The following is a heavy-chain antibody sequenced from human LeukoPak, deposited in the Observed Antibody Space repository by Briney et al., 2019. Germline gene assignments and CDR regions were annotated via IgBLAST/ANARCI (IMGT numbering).Heavy chain of an antibody. Sequence: GGSLRPSCAASGFTFSNHGMNWVRQAPGKGLEWVSGISPSGDITYYADSVKGRFTISRDNSKNTLYLQMNSLRAEDTAVYYCAKMRYSYARGTLDYWGQGTLVTVSS. J-gene: IGHJ4*02. D-gene: IGHD5-18*01. CDR2: ISPSGDIT. V-gene: IGHV3-23*01. CDR1: GFTFSNHG. CDR3: AKMRYSYARGTLDY.